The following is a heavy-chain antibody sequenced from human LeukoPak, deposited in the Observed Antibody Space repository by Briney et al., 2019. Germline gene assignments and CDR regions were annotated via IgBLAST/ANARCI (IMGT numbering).Heavy chain of an antibody. CDR3: AKAPGAYSPA. J-gene: IGHJ5*02. Sequence: GGSLRLSCAASGFTFSAYERNGVRQPRGRGVEGVSYISSGGTSIYYADSVNGRFTISRDNAKNSLYLQTNSLRAEDTALYYCAKAPGAYSPAWGQGTLVTVSS. CDR1: GFTFSAYE. D-gene: IGHD3-16*01. CDR2: ISSGGTSI. V-gene: IGHV3-48*03.